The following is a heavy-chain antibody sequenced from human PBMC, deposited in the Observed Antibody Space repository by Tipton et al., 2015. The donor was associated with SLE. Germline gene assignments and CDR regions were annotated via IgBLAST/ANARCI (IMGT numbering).Heavy chain of an antibody. CDR2: IIPIFGTA. CDR3: ARGVGYCSSTSCYGDALDI. J-gene: IGHJ3*02. CDR1: GGTFSSYA. V-gene: IGHV1-69*05. Sequence: QLVQSGAEVKKPGSSVKVSCKASGGTFSSYAISWVRQAPGQGLEWMGGIIPIFGTANYAQKFQGRVTITTDESTSTAYMELSSLRSEDTAVYYCARGVGYCSSTSCYGDALDIWGQGTRVTVSS. D-gene: IGHD2-2*01.